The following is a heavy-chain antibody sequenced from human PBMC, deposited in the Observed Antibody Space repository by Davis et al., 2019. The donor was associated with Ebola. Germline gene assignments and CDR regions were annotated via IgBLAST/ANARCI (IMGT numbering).Heavy chain of an antibody. D-gene: IGHD5-18*01. CDR3: AKDAYSYGYFDS. CDR1: GGSFSGYY. CDR2: INHSGST. J-gene: IGHJ4*02. V-gene: IGHV4-34*01. Sequence: MPSETLSLTCAVYGGSFSGYYWSWIRQPPGKGLEWIGEINHSGSTNYNPSLKSRVTISVDTSKNQFSLKLSSVTAADTAVYYCAKDAYSYGYFDSWGQGTLVTVSS.